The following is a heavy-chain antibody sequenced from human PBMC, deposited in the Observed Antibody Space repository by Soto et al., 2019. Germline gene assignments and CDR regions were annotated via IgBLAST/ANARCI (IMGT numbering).Heavy chain of an antibody. Sequence: SETLSLTCTVSGGSINSAGHYWGWVRQPPGKGLEWIGNIFNTRDAYYNPSLKSRVTISIDTSKSQFSLSLRSVTAADTAVYYCARVGGIQVWSEIDYWGQGILVTVS. CDR1: GGSINSAGHY. CDR3: ARVGGIQVWSEIDY. CDR2: IFNTRDA. D-gene: IGHD5-18*01. J-gene: IGHJ4*02. V-gene: IGHV4-30-4*08.